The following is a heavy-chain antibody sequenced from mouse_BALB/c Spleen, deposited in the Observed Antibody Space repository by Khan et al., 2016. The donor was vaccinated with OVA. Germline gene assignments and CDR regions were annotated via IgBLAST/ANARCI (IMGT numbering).Heavy chain of an antibody. D-gene: IGHD2-10*01. CDR1: GYTFISYD. Sequence: QVQLQQSGAELVTPGASVKLSCKASGYTFISYDIYWVKQRPGQGLEWIGERKPSYDITDFDEKFKNKATLTVDKSSSTAYMQLSSLTSEDSAVDYCSSSYQFAYWGQGTLVTVSA. CDR2: RKPSYDIT. J-gene: IGHJ3*01. CDR3: SSSYQFAY. V-gene: IGHV1S81*02.